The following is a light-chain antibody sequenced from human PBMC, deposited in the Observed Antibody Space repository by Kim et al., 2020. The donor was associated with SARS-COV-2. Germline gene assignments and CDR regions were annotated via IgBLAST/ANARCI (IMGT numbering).Light chain of an antibody. CDR2: DVS. CDR3: TSYSRSSPVL. CDR1: SCYVCRYNY. V-gene: IGLV2-14*03. Sequence: GQSITSSCPGISCYVCRYNYVCCYQQRPGKAPKLMIYDVSSRPSAVSHRFSAYKSGNTASLTISGLRTQDESDYYCTSYSRSSPVLFGRGTQLTVL. J-gene: IGLJ2*01.